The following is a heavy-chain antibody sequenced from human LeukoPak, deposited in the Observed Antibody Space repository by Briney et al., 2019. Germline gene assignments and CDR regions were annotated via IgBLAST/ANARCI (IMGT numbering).Heavy chain of an antibody. V-gene: IGHV4-59*12. J-gene: IGHJ5*02. CDR1: GDSISSYY. D-gene: IGHD3-9*01. CDR2: IYYSGST. Sequence: SETLSLTCTVSGDSISSYYWSWIRQPPGKGLEWIGYIYYSGSTNYNPSLKSRVTISVDTSKNQFSLKLSSVTAADTAVYYCARAPVLRYFDWFSNWFDPWGQGTLVTVSS. CDR3: ARAPVLRYFDWFSNWFDP.